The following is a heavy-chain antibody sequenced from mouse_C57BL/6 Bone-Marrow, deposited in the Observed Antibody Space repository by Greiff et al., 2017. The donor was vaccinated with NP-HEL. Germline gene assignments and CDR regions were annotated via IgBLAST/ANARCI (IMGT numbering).Heavy chain of an antibody. CDR2: IYPGSGNT. CDR3: ARGPLRYGSRIYWYFDV. D-gene: IGHD1-1*01. V-gene: IGHV1-66*01. CDR1: GYSFTSYY. Sequence: VQLQESGPELVKPGASVKISCKASGYSFTSYYIHWVKQRPGQGLEWIGWIYPGSGNTKYNEKFKGKATLTADTSSSTAYMQLSSLTSEDSAVYYWARGPLRYGSRIYWYFDVWGTGTTVTVSS. J-gene: IGHJ1*03.